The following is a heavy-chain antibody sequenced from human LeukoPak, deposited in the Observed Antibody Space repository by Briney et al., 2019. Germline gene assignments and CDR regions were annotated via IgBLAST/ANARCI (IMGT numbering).Heavy chain of an antibody. J-gene: IGHJ4*02. V-gene: IGHV4-61*01. Sequence: PSETLSLTCTVSGGSVSSGTYYWSWIRQPPGKVLECIGYIYYGGSTNYNPSLKSRVSMSVDTSRNQVSLKLNSVTAADTAVYYCARLLIAVAGLDYWGQGALVTVSS. D-gene: IGHD6-19*01. CDR1: GGSVSSGTYY. CDR2: IYYGGST. CDR3: ARLLIAVAGLDY.